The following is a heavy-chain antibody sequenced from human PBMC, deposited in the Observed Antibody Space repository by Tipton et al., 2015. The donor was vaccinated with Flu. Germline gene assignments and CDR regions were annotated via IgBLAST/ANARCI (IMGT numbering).Heavy chain of an antibody. Sequence: SLRLSCAASGFTFSLYAMNWVRQAPGKGLEWVSGISDSGRSTYYADSVKGRFTLPRDNAKNSLYLQMNSLRAEDTAVYYCARGIAARPYYYYYGMDVWGQGTTVTVSS. CDR3: ARGIAARPYYYYYGMDV. D-gene: IGHD6-6*01. CDR2: ISDSGRST. CDR1: GFTFSLYA. V-gene: IGHV3-23*01. J-gene: IGHJ6*02.